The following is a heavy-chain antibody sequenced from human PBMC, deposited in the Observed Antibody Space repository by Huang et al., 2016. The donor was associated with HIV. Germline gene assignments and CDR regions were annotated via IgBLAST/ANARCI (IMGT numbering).Heavy chain of an antibody. V-gene: IGHV4-39*01. CDR3: ARDIAIFGEPLDS. J-gene: IGHJ4*02. D-gene: IGHD3-3*01. Sequence: QPRLQESGPGLVKPSETLSLTCTVSGVSVTRSPWYWVWVRQSPGTGLVGIASINYDGSTYYKSALKSRLTQSLDTSKNQCSLKLTSVTAADTAVYFCARDIAIFGEPLDSWGQGTAVTVSS. CDR1: GVSVTRSPWY. CDR2: INYDGST.